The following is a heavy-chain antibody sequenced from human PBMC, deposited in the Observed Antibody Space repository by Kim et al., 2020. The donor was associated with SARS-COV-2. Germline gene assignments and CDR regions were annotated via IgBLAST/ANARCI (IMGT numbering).Heavy chain of an antibody. J-gene: IGHJ3*02. V-gene: IGHV1-69*01. CDR3: ARDLGGVYAFDI. D-gene: IGHD1-26*01. Sequence: NYAQKFQGRVTITADESTSTAYMELSSLRSEDTAMYYCARDLGGVYAFDIWGQGTMVTVSS.